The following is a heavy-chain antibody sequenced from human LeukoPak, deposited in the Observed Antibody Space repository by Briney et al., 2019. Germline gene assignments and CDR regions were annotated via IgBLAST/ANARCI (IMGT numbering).Heavy chain of an antibody. CDR3: ARRERRKEWLAGGVDY. V-gene: IGHV4-59*01. J-gene: IGHJ4*02. D-gene: IGHD6-19*01. Sequence: SETLSLTCTVSGGSISTYYWSWLRQPPGKGLEWIGYIYYSGSTNYNPSLKSRVTISVDTSKNQFSLKLSSVTAADTAVYYCARRERRKEWLAGGVDYWGQGTLVTVSS. CDR2: IYYSGST. CDR1: GGSISTYY.